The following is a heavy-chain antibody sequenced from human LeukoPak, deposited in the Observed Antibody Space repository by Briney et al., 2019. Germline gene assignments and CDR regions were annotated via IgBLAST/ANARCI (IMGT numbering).Heavy chain of an antibody. J-gene: IGHJ4*02. CDR3: ARAGDYYSTGDY. CDR1: GFTFSSYG. Sequence: PGGSLRLSCAASGFTFSSYGMNWVRQAPGKGLEWVSSISSSSSYIYYADSVKGRFTISRDNAKNSLYLQMNSLRTEDTAVYYCARAGDYYSTGDYWGQGVLVTVSS. CDR2: ISSSSSYI. V-gene: IGHV3-21*04. D-gene: IGHD3-10*01.